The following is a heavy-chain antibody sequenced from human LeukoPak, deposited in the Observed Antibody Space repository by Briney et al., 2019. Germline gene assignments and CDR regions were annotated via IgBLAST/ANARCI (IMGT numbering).Heavy chain of an antibody. CDR2: FFSGGST. J-gene: IGHJ3*01. Sequence: GGSLRLSCAASGFTISGHYMRWVRQAPGKGLEWLSVFFSGGSTHYADSVKGRFTISRDDSKNTLFLQMNSLRADDTAMYYCARDGGRMDAFDVWGQGTMVTVSS. D-gene: IGHD3-16*01. V-gene: IGHV3-53*01. CDR3: ARDGGRMDAFDV. CDR1: GFTISGHY.